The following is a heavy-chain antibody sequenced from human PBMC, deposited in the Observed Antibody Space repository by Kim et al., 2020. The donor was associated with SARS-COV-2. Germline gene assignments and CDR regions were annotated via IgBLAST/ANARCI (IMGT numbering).Heavy chain of an antibody. Sequence: SETLSLTCSVSNGSISGSSYSWGWIRQSPGKGLEWIGTRFNSGGPAYAPSLTNRVTISVDMTKNQISLRLTSVTAADTAVYYCSHTDRSGSYLTVNWGQG. CDR1: NGSISGSSYS. CDR3: SHTDRSGSYLTVN. J-gene: IGHJ1*01. V-gene: IGHV4-39*01. CDR2: RFNSGGP. D-gene: IGHD6-19*01.